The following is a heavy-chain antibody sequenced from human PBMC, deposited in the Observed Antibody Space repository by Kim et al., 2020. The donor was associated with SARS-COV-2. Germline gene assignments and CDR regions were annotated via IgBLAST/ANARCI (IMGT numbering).Heavy chain of an antibody. D-gene: IGHD1-26*01. J-gene: IGHJ5*02. Sequence: GGSLRLSCAASGFIFSDYYMHWFRLAPGKGLEWISYISGNRMSTTYKNYAESVKGRFTISRDNGKNSLYLEMNSLRVDDTAVYYCAPELFDKRFGPWGQGTVVTVSS. V-gene: IGHV3-11*03. CDR2: ISGNRMSTTYK. CDR1: GFIFSDYY. CDR3: APELFDKRFGP.